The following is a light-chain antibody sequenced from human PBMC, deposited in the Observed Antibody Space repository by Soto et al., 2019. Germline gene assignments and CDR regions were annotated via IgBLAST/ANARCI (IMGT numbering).Light chain of an antibody. V-gene: IGKV3-20*01. J-gene: IGKJ5*01. CDR1: QSVSSSY. CDR2: GAS. CDR3: QQYCSSHPIT. Sequence: EIVLTQSPGTLSLSPGERATLSCRASQSVSSSYLAWYQQKPGQAPRLLIYGASSRATGIPDRFSGSGSGTDFTLTISRLEPEDFAVYYCQQYCSSHPITFGQGTRLEIK.